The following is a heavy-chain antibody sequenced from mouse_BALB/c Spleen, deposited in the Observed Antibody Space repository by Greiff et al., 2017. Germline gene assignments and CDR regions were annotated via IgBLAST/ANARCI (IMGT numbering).Heavy chain of an antibody. CDR1: GYTFTSYY. Sequence: VQVVESGAELVKPGASVKLSCKASGYTFTSYYMYWVKQRPGQGLEWIGEINPSNGGTNFNEKFKSKATLTVDKSSSTAYMQLSSLTSEDSAVYYCTRSSYAMDYWGQGTSVTVSS. J-gene: IGHJ4*01. CDR2: INPSNGGT. CDR3: TRSSYAMDY. V-gene: IGHV1S81*02.